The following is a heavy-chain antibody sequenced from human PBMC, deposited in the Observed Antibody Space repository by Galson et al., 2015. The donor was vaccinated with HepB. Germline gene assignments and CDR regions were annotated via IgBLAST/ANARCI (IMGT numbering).Heavy chain of an antibody. V-gene: IGHV5-10-1*01. CDR1: GYRFTSYW. CDR2: IDPSDSYT. CDR3: ARLDCSGGSCYQAYFDY. J-gene: IGHJ4*02. D-gene: IGHD2-15*01. Sequence: SGAEVKKPGESLRISCKGSGYRFTSYWISWVRQMPGKGLEWMGRIDPSDSYTNYSPSFQGHVTISADKSISTAYLQWSSLKASDTAMYYCARLDCSGGSCYQAYFDYWGQGTLVTVSS.